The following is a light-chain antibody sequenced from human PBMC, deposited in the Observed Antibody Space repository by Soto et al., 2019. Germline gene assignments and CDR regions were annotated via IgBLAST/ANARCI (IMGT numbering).Light chain of an antibody. CDR1: QSVSNNY. CDR3: QQHSNSPWT. V-gene: IGKV3-20*01. Sequence: EIVLTQSPGTLSLSPGESAALSRRASQSVSNNYLVWYRQKPGQAPRLLIYAISSRAAGIPDRFSGSGSGTDFTLTITRLEPEDSAVYYCQQHSNSPWTFGQGTRVEI. CDR2: AIS. J-gene: IGKJ1*01.